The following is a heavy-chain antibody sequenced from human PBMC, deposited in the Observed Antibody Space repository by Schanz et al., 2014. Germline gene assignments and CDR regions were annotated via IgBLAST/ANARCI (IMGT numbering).Heavy chain of an antibody. J-gene: IGHJ5*01. V-gene: IGHV3-7*05. CDR3: AKAPREYCNYDNCPNWFDS. D-gene: IGHD2-15*01. CDR1: GFIFRIFG. Sequence: GQLVESGGGVVQPGKSLRLSCATSGFIFRIFGIHWVCQAPGKGLEWEANIKEDGSVKDNVDSVKGRITISRDNAKNSLYLQMTSLRAKGTAVYYCAKAPREYCNYDNCPNWFDSWGQGTLVTASS. CDR2: IKEDGSVK.